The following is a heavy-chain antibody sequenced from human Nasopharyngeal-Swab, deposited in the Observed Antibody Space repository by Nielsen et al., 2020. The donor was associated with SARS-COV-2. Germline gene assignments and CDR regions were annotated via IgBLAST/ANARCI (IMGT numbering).Heavy chain of an antibody. CDR2: IYYSGST. V-gene: IGHV4-59*01. CDR3: ARDVTPERLGSMDV. CDR1: GGSISFYY. J-gene: IGHJ6*02. Sequence: SETLSLTCIVSGGSISFYYWSWIRQPPGKGLEWIGYIYYSGSTNYNPSLKSRVTISVDTSENQFSLNLSSVTAADTAVYYCARDVTPERLGSMDVWGQGTTVTVSS. D-gene: IGHD2-21*02.